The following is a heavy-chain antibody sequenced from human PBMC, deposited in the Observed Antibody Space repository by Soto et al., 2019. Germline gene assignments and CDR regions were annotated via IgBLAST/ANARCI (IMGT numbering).Heavy chain of an antibody. Sequence: QVQLVESGGGVVQPGRSLRLSCAASGFTFSSYAMHWVRQAPGKGLEWVAVISFDGSNKYYADSVKDRFTVSRDNSKNTLYVQMNSLRAEDTAAYYCGRDRRFGNGYNLGFDYWGQGPLVTVSS. CDR1: GFTFSSYA. CDR2: ISFDGSNK. V-gene: IGHV3-30-3*01. CDR3: GRDRRFGNGYNLGFDY. D-gene: IGHD5-12*01. J-gene: IGHJ4*02.